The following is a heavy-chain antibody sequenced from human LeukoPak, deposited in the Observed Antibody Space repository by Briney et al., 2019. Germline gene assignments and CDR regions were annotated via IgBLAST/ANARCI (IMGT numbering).Heavy chain of an antibody. CDR1: GFTFSSYA. D-gene: IGHD3/OR15-3a*01. Sequence: GGSLRLSCAASGFTFSSYAMSWVRQTPGKGLEWVSAISGCGGSTYYADSVKGRFTISRDNSKNTLYLQMNSLRAEDTAVYYCAKSIFGLVNMGGQGTLVTVSS. V-gene: IGHV3-23*01. J-gene: IGHJ4*02. CDR2: ISGCGGST. CDR3: AKSIFGLVNM.